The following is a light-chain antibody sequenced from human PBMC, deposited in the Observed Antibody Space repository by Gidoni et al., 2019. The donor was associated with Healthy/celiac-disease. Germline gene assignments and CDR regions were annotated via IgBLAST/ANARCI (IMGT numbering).Light chain of an antibody. CDR3: QQYGSSPTWT. V-gene: IGKV3-20*01. CDR1: QSVSSSY. J-gene: IGKJ1*01. Sequence: EIVLTQSPGTLSLSPGERATLSCRASQSVSSSYLAWYQQKPGQAPRLLIYGASSRATGIPDRFSGSRSWTDFTLTTIRLEPDDFAVYYCQQYGSSPTWTFGQGTKVEIK. CDR2: GAS.